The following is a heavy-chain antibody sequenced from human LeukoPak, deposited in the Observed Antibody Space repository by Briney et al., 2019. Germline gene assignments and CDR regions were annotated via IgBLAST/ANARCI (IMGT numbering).Heavy chain of an antibody. CDR3: AKSGGIVPAAISYYYYYMDV. V-gene: IGHV3-21*01. J-gene: IGHJ6*03. D-gene: IGHD2-2*02. Sequence: GGSLRLSCAASGFTFSSYSMNWVRQAPGKGLEWVSSISSSSGYIYYADSVKGRFTISRDNAKNSLYLQMNSLRAEDTAVYYCAKSGGIVPAAISYYYYYMDVWGKGTTVTVSS. CDR1: GFTFSSYS. CDR2: ISSSSGYI.